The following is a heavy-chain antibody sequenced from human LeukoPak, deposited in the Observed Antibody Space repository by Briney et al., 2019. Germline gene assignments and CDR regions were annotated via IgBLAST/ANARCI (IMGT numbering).Heavy chain of an antibody. Sequence: SVKVSCKASGGTFSSYAISWVRLAPGQGLEWMGGIIPIFGTANYAQKFQGRVTITADKSTSTAYMELSSLRSEDTAVYYCATSRDYGEQYYFDYWGQGTLVTVSS. V-gene: IGHV1-69*06. J-gene: IGHJ4*02. CDR1: GGTFSSYA. CDR2: IIPIFGTA. CDR3: ATSRDYGEQYYFDY. D-gene: IGHD4-17*01.